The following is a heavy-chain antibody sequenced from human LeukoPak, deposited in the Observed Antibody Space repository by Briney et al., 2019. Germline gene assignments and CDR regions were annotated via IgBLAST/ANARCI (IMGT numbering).Heavy chain of an antibody. V-gene: IGHV4-59*11. Sequence: SETLSLTCTVSGGSMNSHYWSWIRQPPGMGLEWIGYIYYSGSTNYHPSLKSRVSISVDTSKNQFSLQLSSVTAADTAAHYCARAGLLGGSHDFDYWDQGTLVTVSS. CDR2: IYYSGST. CDR3: ARAGLLGGSHDFDY. J-gene: IGHJ4*02. CDR1: GGSMNSHY. D-gene: IGHD3-10*01.